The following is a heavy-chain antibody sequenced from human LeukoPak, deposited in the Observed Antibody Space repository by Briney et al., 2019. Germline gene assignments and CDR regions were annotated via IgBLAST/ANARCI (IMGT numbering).Heavy chain of an antibody. CDR3: ARNDYGDYGPDY. CDR2: IDSSSGYI. CDR1: GVTFSSYS. Sequence: GGSLRLSCAASGVTFSSYSMNWVRQAPGNGLEWVSSIDSSSGYIYYADSVRGRFTISRDNAKNSLYLQMNSLRDEDTAVYYCARNDYGDYGPDYWGQGTLVTVSS. D-gene: IGHD4-17*01. J-gene: IGHJ4*02. V-gene: IGHV3-21*01.